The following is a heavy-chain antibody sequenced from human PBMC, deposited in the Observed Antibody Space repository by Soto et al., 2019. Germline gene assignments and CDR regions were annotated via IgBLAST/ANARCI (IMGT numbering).Heavy chain of an antibody. V-gene: IGHV3-23*01. Sequence: GGSLRLSCAASGFTFRNYPMSWVRQAPGKGLDWVSTISGSGVDTYYPDSVKGRVTISRDNSKNTLYLQINSLRAEDTAVYYCAKGGLLPRANRWFWGQGTLVTVSS. J-gene: IGHJ4*02. CDR2: ISGSGVDT. D-gene: IGHD2-2*01. CDR1: GFTFRNYP. CDR3: AKGGLLPRANRWF.